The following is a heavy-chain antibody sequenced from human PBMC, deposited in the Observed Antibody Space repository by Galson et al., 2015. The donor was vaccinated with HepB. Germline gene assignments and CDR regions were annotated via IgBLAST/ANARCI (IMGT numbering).Heavy chain of an antibody. CDR3: ARADDFWSGYRDAGTSRWFDS. CDR2: ISPMVGIP. J-gene: IGHJ5*01. D-gene: IGHD3-3*01. V-gene: IGHV1-69*10. Sequence: SVKVSCKASGDSFSIYAMSWVRQAPGQGPEWMGGISPMVGIPNYAQKFQDRVTITADKSTGTAFMELSSLRSEDTAVYYCARADDFWSGYRDAGTSRWFDSWGQGTLVIVSS. CDR1: GDSFSIYA.